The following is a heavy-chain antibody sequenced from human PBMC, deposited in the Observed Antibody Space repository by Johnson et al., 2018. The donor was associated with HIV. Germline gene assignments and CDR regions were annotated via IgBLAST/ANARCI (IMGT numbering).Heavy chain of an antibody. J-gene: IGHJ3*02. CDR2: INWNGGSP. D-gene: IGHD3-22*01. V-gene: IGHV3-20*04. CDR1: GFTFSDYY. Sequence: VQLVESGGGLVKPGGSLRLSCAASGFTFSDYYMSWIRQAPGKGLEWVSGINWNGGSPGYAASVKGRVTISRATDKNSLYLQMNSLRAEDSAVYYCAKTLSPYYYDISGYYQPFDAFDILGQGTMGTVSS. CDR3: AKTLSPYYYDISGYYQPFDAFDI.